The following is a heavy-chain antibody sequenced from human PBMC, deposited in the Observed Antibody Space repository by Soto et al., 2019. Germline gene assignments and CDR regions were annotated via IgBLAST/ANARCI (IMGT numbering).Heavy chain of an antibody. Sequence: SETLSLTCAVYGGSFSGDFWSWIRQPPGKGLEWIGEIDHSGRDYYNPSLKTRVIISIDTSKNQFSLKLTSVTAADSSMYFCARGTRAARMVDWGQGTQVTVSS. V-gene: IGHV4-34*01. CDR2: IDHSGRD. J-gene: IGHJ4*02. CDR3: ARGTRAARMVD. CDR1: GGSFSGDF. D-gene: IGHD6-6*01.